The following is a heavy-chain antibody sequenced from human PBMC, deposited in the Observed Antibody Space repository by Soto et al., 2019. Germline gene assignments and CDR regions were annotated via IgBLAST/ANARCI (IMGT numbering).Heavy chain of an antibody. CDR1: GFTFSSYG. J-gene: IGHJ4*02. D-gene: IGHD1-1*01. Sequence: QVQLVESGGGVVQPGRSLRLYCAASGFTFSSYGMHWVRQAPGKGLEWVAVISYDGSNKYYADSVKGRFTISRDNSKNTLYLQMYSLRAEDTAVYYCAKGRTRPSSTYFDYWVQGTLVTVSS. CDR2: ISYDGSNK. V-gene: IGHV3-30*18. CDR3: AKGRTRPSSTYFDY.